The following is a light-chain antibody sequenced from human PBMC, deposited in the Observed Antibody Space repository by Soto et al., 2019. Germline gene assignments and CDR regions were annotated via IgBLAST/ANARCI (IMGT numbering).Light chain of an antibody. CDR2: DAS. CDR1: QSVSSY. J-gene: IGKJ2*01. V-gene: IGKV3-11*01. CDR3: QQRFNWPRFT. Sequence: EIVLTQSPATLSLSPGERATLSCRASQSVSSYLAWYQQKPGQAPRLLIYDASNRATGIPARFSGGGSGTDFTLTIGSLVPEDFAVYYWQQRFNWPRFTFGQGTKLEIK.